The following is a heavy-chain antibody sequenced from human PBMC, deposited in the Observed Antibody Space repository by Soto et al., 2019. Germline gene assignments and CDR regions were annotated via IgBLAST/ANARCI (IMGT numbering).Heavy chain of an antibody. CDR1: GFTFSSYG. CDR3: ARDLHGGSGWSSYYYYGMDV. D-gene: IGHD6-19*01. Sequence: ESGGGVVQPGRSLRLSCAASGFTFSSYGMHWVRQAPGKGLEWVAVIWYDGSNKYYADSVKGRFTISRDNSKNTLYLQMNSLRAEDTAVYYCARDLHGGSGWSSYYYYGMDVWGQGTTVTVSS. V-gene: IGHV3-33*01. J-gene: IGHJ6*02. CDR2: IWYDGSNK.